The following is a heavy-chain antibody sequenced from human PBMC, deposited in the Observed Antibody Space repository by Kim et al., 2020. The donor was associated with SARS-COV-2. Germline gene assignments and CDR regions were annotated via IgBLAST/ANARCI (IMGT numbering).Heavy chain of an antibody. D-gene: IGHD6-13*01. CDR1: GGTFSSYA. Sequence: SVKVSCKASGGTFSSYAISWVRQAPGQGLEWMGRIIPILGIANYAQKFQGRVTITADKSTSTAYMELSSLRSEDTAVYYCARENWGSYSSSLYGFDYWGQGTLVTVSS. CDR3: ARENWGSYSSSLYGFDY. V-gene: IGHV1-69*04. CDR2: IIPILGIA. J-gene: IGHJ4*02.